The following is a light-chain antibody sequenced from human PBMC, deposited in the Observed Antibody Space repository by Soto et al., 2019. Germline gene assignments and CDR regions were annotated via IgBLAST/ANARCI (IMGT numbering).Light chain of an antibody. CDR3: QQIYSAPLT. CDR2: AAS. V-gene: IGKV1-39*01. CDR1: QSIASY. Sequence: DIEMTQSPSSLSASVGDRVTITCRASQSIASYLSWYQQKPGKAPKLLIYAASSLQSGVPSRFSGSGSETEFTLSISSLQPEDFATYFCQQIYSAPLTFGGGTKVDIK. J-gene: IGKJ4*01.